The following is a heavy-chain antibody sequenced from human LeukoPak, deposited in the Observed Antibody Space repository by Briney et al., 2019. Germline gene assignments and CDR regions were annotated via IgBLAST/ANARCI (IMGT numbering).Heavy chain of an antibody. CDR1: GFTFSSYS. Sequence: PGGSLRLSCAASGFTFSSYSMNWVRQAPGKGLEWVAFLRYDGSNKYYADSVKGRFTISRDNSKNTLYLQMNSLRAEDTAVYYCAKDMLVTTLDYWGQGTLVTVSS. CDR3: AKDMLVTTLDY. CDR2: LRYDGSNK. J-gene: IGHJ4*02. D-gene: IGHD4-17*01. V-gene: IGHV3-30*02.